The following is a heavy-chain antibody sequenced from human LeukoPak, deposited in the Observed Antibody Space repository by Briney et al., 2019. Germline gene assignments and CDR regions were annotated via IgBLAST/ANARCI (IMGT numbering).Heavy chain of an antibody. J-gene: IGHJ4*02. Sequence: GGSLRLSCAASGFTFSGAWMHWVRQAPGKGLVWVSIIKSDGSTIYADSVKGRFTISRDNAKSTVYLQRDSLRAEDTAVYYCARDYYYSVDYWGQGSLVTVPS. CDR2: IKSDGST. D-gene: IGHD3-22*01. V-gene: IGHV3-74*01. CDR3: ARDYYYSVDY. CDR1: GFTFSGAW.